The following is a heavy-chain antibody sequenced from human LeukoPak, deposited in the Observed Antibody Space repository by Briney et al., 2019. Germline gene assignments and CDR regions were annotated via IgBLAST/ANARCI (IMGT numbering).Heavy chain of an antibody. Sequence: PGGSMSLSWAASGFTVDIYAMTWVSQAPGRGLGWVTTISSNGESTYYAGSVKGRLTIPRNKSENPPYWQMTSVISEDTAVNYCATDRERDPSVYYVVGGQGTLITVSS. CDR2: ISSNGEST. J-gene: IGHJ4*02. V-gene: IGHV3-23*01. CDR1: GFTVDIYA. D-gene: IGHD3-22*01. CDR3: ATDRERDPSVYYVV.